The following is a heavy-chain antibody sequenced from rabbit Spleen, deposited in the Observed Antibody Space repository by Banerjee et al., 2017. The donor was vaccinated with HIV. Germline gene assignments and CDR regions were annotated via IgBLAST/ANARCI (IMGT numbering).Heavy chain of an antibody. D-gene: IGHD4-1*01. CDR2: IAGSSSGFT. CDR3: ARETNSGWGVVSFYFNL. CDR1: GFSFSSSDY. J-gene: IGHJ4*01. Sequence: QEQLEESGGDLVKPGASLTLTCTASGFSFSSSDYMCWVRQAPGKGLEWISCIAGSSSGFTYSASWAKGRFPISKTSSTTVTLQMTSLTAADTATYFCARETNSGWGVVSFYFNLWGPGTLVTVS. V-gene: IGHV1S45*01.